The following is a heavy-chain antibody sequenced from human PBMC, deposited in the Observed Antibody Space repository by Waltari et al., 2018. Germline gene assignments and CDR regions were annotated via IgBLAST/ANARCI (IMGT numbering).Heavy chain of an antibody. CDR1: SGSIRSNTYY. CDR3: ARHPIIATTILGWFDP. Sequence: HLQLKESGPGLVKPSETLSLICTVSSGSIRSNTYYWAWIRQPPGKGLEWIGSFYYSGSTYYNPSLKSRLSMSVYTSKNHFSLKLSAVTAADTALYYCARHPIIATTILGWFDPWGQGTLVTVSS. J-gene: IGHJ5*02. D-gene: IGHD6-13*01. V-gene: IGHV4-39*01. CDR2: FYYSGST.